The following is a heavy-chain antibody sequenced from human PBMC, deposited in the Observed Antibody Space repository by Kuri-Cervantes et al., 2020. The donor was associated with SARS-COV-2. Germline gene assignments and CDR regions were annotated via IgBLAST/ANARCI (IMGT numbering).Heavy chain of an antibody. CDR2: ISSNGGST. CDR1: GFTFSSYA. D-gene: IGHD2-15*01. V-gene: IGHV3-64*01. J-gene: IGHJ3*02. Sequence: GESLKISCAASGFTFSSYAMHWVRQAPGKGLEYVSAISSNGGSTYYANSVKGRFTISRDNSKNTLYLQMNSLRAEDTAVYYCARGGYCSGGSCYSAGTFDIWGQGTTVTVSS. CDR3: ARGGYCSGGSCYSAGTFDI.